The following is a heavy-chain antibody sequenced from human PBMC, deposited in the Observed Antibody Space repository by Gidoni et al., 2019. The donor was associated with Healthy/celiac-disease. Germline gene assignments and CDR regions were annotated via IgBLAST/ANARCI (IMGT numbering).Heavy chain of an antibody. CDR2: IKSKTDGGTT. CDR3: TTDGAVRFLEWLLYPDDY. Sequence: EVQLVESGGGLVKPGGSLRLSCAASGFTFGNAWMSWVRQAPGKGLEWVGRIKSKTDGGTTDYAAPVKGRFTISRDDSKNTLYLQMNSLKTEDTAVYYCTTDGAVRFLEWLLYPDDYWGQGTLVTVSS. D-gene: IGHD3-3*01. V-gene: IGHV3-15*01. J-gene: IGHJ4*02. CDR1: GFTFGNAW.